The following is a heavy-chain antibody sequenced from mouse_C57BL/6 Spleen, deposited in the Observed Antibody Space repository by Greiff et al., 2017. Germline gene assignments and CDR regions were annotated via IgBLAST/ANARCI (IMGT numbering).Heavy chain of an antibody. Sequence: EVQLKESGPGLVKPSQSLSLPCSVPGYSIPSGYYWNWIRQFPGNKLEWMGYISYDGSNNYNHSLNNRISITRDTSKNQFFLKLNAVTTEDTATDYWARGGMQLGLDVDYGGQGTTLTVSS. V-gene: IGHV3-6*01. J-gene: IGHJ2*01. CDR1: GYSIPSGYY. CDR3: ARGGMQLGLDVDY. D-gene: IGHD4-1*02. CDR2: ISYDGSN.